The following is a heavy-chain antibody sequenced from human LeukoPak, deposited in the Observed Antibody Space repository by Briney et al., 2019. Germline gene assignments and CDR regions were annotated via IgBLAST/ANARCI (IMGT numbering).Heavy chain of an antibody. D-gene: IGHD1-26*01. J-gene: IGHJ4*02. V-gene: IGHV3-43*01. CDR3: AKAYRRGELRIGFDY. CDR2: ISWDGGST. Sequence: PGGSLRLSCAASGFTFDDYTMHWVRQAPGKGLEWVSLISWDGGSTYYADSVKGRFTISRDNSKNSLYLQMNSLRTEDTALYYCAKAYRRGELRIGFDYWGQGTLVTVSS. CDR1: GFTFDDYT.